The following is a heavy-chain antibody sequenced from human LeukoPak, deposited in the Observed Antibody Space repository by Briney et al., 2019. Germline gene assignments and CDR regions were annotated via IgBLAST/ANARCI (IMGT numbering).Heavy chain of an antibody. J-gene: IGHJ4*02. Sequence: SETLSLTCTVSGGSISSYYWSWIRQPPGEGLEWIGYIYYSGSTNYNPSLKSRVTISVDTSKNQFSLKLSSVTAADTAVYYCARVEGDSSSWPSFDYWGQGTLVTVSS. V-gene: IGHV4-59*01. CDR3: ARVEGDSSSWPSFDY. CDR1: GGSISSYY. CDR2: IYYSGST. D-gene: IGHD6-13*01.